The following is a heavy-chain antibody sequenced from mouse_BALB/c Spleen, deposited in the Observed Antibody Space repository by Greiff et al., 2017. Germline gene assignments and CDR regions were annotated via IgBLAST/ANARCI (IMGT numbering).Heavy chain of an antibody. D-gene: IGHD2-14*01. J-gene: IGHJ1*01. CDR2: IWSGGST. CDR1: GFSLTSYG. Sequence: VQLQQSGPGLVQPSQSLSITCTVSGFSLTSYGVHWVRQSPGKGLEWLGVIWSGGSTDYNAAFISRLSISKDNSKSQVFFKMNSLQANDTAIYYCARADYRYGGYFDVWGAGTTVTVSS. V-gene: IGHV2-2*02. CDR3: ARADYRYGGYFDV.